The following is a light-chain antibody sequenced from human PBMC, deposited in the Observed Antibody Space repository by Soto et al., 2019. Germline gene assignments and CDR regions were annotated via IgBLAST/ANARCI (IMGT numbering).Light chain of an antibody. Sequence: SVLTQPASVSGSPGQSITISCTGVSSDIGGYYLVSWYQHHSGKAPKLMIYEGSKRPSGVSNRFSGSKSDNTASLTISGLQAEDEADYYCCSFANTTTVFGGGTKLTVL. J-gene: IGLJ3*02. CDR2: EGS. V-gene: IGLV2-23*01. CDR3: CSFANTTTV. CDR1: SSDIGGYYL.